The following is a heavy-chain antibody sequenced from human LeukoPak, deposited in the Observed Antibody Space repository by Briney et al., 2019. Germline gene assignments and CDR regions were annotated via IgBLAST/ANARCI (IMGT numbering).Heavy chain of an antibody. CDR3: ARDRGAYDSSGYYYGYFDL. D-gene: IGHD3-22*01. Sequence: SQTLSLTXTVSGGSISSGSYYWSWIRQPAGKGLEWIGRIYTSGSANYNPSLKSRVTISVDTSKNQFSLKLSSVTAADTAVYYCARDRGAYDSSGYYYGYFDLWGRGTLVTVSS. CDR1: GGSISSGSYY. V-gene: IGHV4-61*02. CDR2: IYTSGSA. J-gene: IGHJ2*01.